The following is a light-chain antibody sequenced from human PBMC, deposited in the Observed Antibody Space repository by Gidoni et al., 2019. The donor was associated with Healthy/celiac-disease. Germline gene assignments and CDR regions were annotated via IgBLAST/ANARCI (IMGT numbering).Light chain of an antibody. CDR1: QSVSSN. CDR2: GAS. Sequence: EIVMTQSQATLSVSPGERATLSCRASQSVSSNLAWYQQQPGQAPRLLLYGASTRATGIPARFSGSGSGTEFTLTISSLQSEDFAVYYCQQYNTWPPYTFGQGTKLEIK. V-gene: IGKV3-15*01. J-gene: IGKJ2*01. CDR3: QQYNTWPPYT.